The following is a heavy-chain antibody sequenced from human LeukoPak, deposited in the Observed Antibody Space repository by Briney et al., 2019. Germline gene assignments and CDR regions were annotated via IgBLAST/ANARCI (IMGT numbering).Heavy chain of an antibody. CDR3: ARDPGYYDSSGYYPVGFDY. Sequence: PGGSLRLSCAASGFTFSSYSMNWVRQAPGKGLEWVSYISSSSSTIYYADSVKGRFTISRDNSKNTLYLQMNSLRAEDTAVYYCARDPGYYDSSGYYPVGFDYWGQGTLVTVSS. D-gene: IGHD3-22*01. CDR2: ISSSSSTI. CDR1: GFTFSSYS. V-gene: IGHV3-48*01. J-gene: IGHJ4*02.